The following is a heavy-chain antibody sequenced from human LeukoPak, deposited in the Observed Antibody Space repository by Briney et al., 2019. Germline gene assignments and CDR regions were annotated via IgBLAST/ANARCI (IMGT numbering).Heavy chain of an antibody. J-gene: IGHJ4*02. CDR2: IYPGDSDT. Sequence: GGALQISCKGSGYIFTSYWIGWGRQMPGKGLEGMGIIYPGDSDTRYSPSFQGQVTISADKSISTAYLQWSSLKASDTAMYYCARQIQLDDKYYFDYWGQGTLVTVSS. CDR3: ARQIQLDDKYYFDY. V-gene: IGHV5-51*01. CDR1: GYIFTSYW. D-gene: IGHD3-9*01.